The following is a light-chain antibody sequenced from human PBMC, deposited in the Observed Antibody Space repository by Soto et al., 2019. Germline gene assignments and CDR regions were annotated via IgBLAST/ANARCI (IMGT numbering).Light chain of an antibody. CDR2: SAS. CDR1: QSVGSY. V-gene: IGKV3-20*01. CDR3: QQYGKSRVT. Sequence: IVLTQSPGTLSLSPGERATLSCRASQSVGSYLAWYQQKPGQAPRLLIYSASSRSTALADRFSGSGSGSDFTLTISRLEPEDFAVYYCQQYGKSRVTFGPGTKVDIK. J-gene: IGKJ3*01.